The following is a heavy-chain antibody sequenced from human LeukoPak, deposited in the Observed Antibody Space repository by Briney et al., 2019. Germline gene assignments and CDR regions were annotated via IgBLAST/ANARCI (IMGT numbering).Heavy chain of an antibody. J-gene: IGHJ4*02. CDR2: IYYGGT. CDR1: GGAFSGYY. D-gene: IGHD6-6*01. CDR3: ARGTWSSSIDY. Sequence: SETLSLTCAVYGGAFSGYYWSWIRQPPGKGLEYIGYIYYGGTYYNPSLKSRVTISVDTSKNQFSLKLSSVTAADTAVYYCARGTWSSSIDYWGQGTLVTVSS. V-gene: IGHV4-34*01.